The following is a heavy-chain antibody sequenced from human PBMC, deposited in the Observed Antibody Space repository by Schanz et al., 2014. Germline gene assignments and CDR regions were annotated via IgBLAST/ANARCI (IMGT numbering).Heavy chain of an antibody. D-gene: IGHD3-10*01. CDR1: GFTFSSYG. V-gene: IGHV3-33*01. J-gene: IGHJ6*02. CDR3: ARGHYGLDV. Sequence: LVESGGGVVQPGRSLRLSCAASGFTFSSYGMHWVRQAPGKGLVWVTYIRYDGINKYYADSVKGRFTISRDNAKNTLYLQMYSLRTEDTAVYYCARGHYGLDVWGPGTSVTVSS. CDR2: IRYDGINK.